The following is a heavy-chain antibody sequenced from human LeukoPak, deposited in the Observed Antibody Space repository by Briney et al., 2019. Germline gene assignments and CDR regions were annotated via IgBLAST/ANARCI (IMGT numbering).Heavy chain of an antibody. V-gene: IGHV6-1*01. CDR2: TYYRSKWYN. Sequence: SQTLSLTCAISGDSVSSNSAAWNWLRQSPSRGLEWLGRTYYRSKWYNDYAVSVKSRITINPGTSKNQFSLQLNSVTPEDTAVYYCARGGYSSSWYPYYFDYWGQGTLVTVSS. CDR1: GDSVSSNSAA. J-gene: IGHJ4*02. CDR3: ARGGYSSSWYPYYFDY. D-gene: IGHD6-13*01.